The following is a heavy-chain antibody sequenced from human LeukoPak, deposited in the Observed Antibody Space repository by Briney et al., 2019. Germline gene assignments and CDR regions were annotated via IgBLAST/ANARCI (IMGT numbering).Heavy chain of an antibody. CDR3: ARGQSWAFDF. D-gene: IGHD1-26*01. CDR1: GFTFSSYA. J-gene: IGHJ4*02. Sequence: GGSLRLSCAASGFTFSSYAMSWVRQAPGKGLEWVSAISGSGGSTYYADSVKGRFTISRDNAKNSVDLQMNSLRVEDTAVYYCARGQSWAFDFWGQGTLVTVSS. V-gene: IGHV3-23*01. CDR2: ISGSGGST.